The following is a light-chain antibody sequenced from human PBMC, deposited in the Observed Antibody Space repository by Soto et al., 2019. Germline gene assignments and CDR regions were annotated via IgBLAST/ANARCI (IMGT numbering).Light chain of an antibody. CDR3: SSFTSSRTHNYV. CDR2: EVS. V-gene: IGLV2-14*01. J-gene: IGLJ1*01. Sequence: QSALTQPASVSGSPGQSITISCTGTSSDVGGYNYVSWYQQHPGKAPKLMIFEVSTRPSGVSNRFSGSKSGNTASLTISGLQDEDEADYYCSSFTSSRTHNYVFGTGTKVTVL. CDR1: SSDVGGYNY.